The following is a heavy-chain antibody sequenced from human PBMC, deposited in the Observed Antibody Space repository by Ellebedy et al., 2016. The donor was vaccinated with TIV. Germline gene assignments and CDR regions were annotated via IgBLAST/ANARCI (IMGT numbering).Heavy chain of an antibody. D-gene: IGHD2-2*01. V-gene: IGHV3-21*01. Sequence: GGSLRLXXAASGFTFSSYSMNWVRQAPGKGLEWVSSISSSSSYIYYADSVKGRFTISRDNAKNSLYLQMNSLRAEDTAVYYCASLPTGIVVVPAATTGGYYYYMDVWGKGTTVTVSS. CDR1: GFTFSSYS. CDR3: ASLPTGIVVVPAATTGGYYYYMDV. J-gene: IGHJ6*03. CDR2: ISSSSSYI.